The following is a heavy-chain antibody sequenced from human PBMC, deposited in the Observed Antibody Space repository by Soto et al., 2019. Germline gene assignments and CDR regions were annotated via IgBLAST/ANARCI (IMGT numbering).Heavy chain of an antibody. CDR2: TYYRSKWYQ. V-gene: IGHV6-1*01. D-gene: IGHD3-10*01. CDR1: GDSVSSNTAA. J-gene: IGHJ6*02. CDR3: TSRVYGSGSYGLDV. Sequence: KQSQTLSLTCAISGDSVSSNTAAWNWIRQSPSRGLEWLGRTYYRSKWYQEYAVSVKSRITISPDTSKNQFSLQLNSVTPEDTAVYFCTSRVYGSGSYGLDVWGQGTTVTVSS.